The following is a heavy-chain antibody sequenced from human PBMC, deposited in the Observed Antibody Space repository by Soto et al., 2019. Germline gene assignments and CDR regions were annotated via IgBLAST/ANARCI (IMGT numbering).Heavy chain of an antibody. CDR3: ARSNSGYYKWFDP. D-gene: IGHD3-22*01. V-gene: IGHV4-39*01. J-gene: IGHJ5*02. Sequence: SETLSLTCTVSGDSISNSNYYWGWIRQPPGKGLEWIANIYYNGITYCNPSLKSRVAISVDTSKNQFSLKLSSVTAADTAIYYCARSNSGYYKWFDPWGQGTLVTVSS. CDR1: GDSISNSNYY. CDR2: IYYNGIT.